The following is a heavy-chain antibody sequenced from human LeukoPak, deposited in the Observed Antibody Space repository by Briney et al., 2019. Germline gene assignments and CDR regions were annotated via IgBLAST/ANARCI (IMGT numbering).Heavy chain of an antibody. CDR3: ARDKPYYYDSSGYYTTYYFDY. Sequence: ASVKVSCKASGYTFTSYGISWVRQAPGQGLEWMGWINPNSGGTNYAQKFQGRVTMTRDTSISTAYMELSRLRSDDTAVYYCARDKPYYYDSSGYYTTYYFDYWGQGTLVTVSS. CDR2: INPNSGGT. V-gene: IGHV1-2*02. D-gene: IGHD3-22*01. J-gene: IGHJ4*02. CDR1: GYTFTSYG.